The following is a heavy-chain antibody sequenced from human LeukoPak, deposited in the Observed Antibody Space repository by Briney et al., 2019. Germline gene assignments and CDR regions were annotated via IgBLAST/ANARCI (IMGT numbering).Heavy chain of an antibody. CDR3: ARWSRGGATRRPDY. CDR1: GFTFSSYS. J-gene: IGHJ4*02. D-gene: IGHD3-3*01. CDR2: ISSSSSTI. V-gene: IGHV3-48*01. Sequence: GGSLRLSCAASGFTFSSYSMNWVRQAPGKGLEWVSYISSSSSTIYYADSVKGRFTISRDNAKNSLYLQMNSLRAEDTAVYYCARWSRGGATRRPDYWGQGTLVTVSS.